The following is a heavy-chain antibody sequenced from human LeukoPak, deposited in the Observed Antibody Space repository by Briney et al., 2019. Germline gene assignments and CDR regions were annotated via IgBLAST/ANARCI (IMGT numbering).Heavy chain of an antibody. CDR1: GFTVSSNY. CDR3: ARDHYGDYVSAFDI. Sequence: PGGSLRLSCAASGFTVSSNYMSWARQAPGKGLEWVAVIYSGGSTYYADSVKGRFTISRDNSKNTLYLQMNSLSAEDTAVYYCARDHYGDYVSAFDIWGQGTMVTVSS. CDR2: IYSGGST. D-gene: IGHD4-17*01. J-gene: IGHJ3*02. V-gene: IGHV3-66*01.